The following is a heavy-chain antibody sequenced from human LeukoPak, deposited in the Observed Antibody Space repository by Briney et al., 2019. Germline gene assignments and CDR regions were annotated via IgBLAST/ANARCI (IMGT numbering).Heavy chain of an antibody. D-gene: IGHD3-22*01. CDR3: ARVARYYYDSSEVDY. Sequence: ASVKVSCKASGYTFTSYGISWVRQAPGQGLEWMGWISAYNGNTNYAQKLQGRVTMTTDTSTSTAYMELRSLRSDDTAVYCCARVARYYYDSSEVDYWGQGTLVTVSS. V-gene: IGHV1-18*01. J-gene: IGHJ4*02. CDR1: GYTFTSYG. CDR2: ISAYNGNT.